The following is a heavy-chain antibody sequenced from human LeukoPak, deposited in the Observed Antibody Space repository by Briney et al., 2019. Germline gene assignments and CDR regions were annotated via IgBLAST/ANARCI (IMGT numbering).Heavy chain of an antibody. CDR3: ARASTTVPNLLDH. CDR1: GFTFSSYG. D-gene: IGHD4-17*01. Sequence: PGRSLRLSCAASGFTFSSYGMHWVRQAPGKGLEWVAVIWYDGSNKYYADSVKGRFTISRDNSKNTLYLQMNSLRAGDTAVYYCARASTTVPNLLDHWGRGTLVTVSS. V-gene: IGHV3-33*01. CDR2: IWYDGSNK. J-gene: IGHJ4*02.